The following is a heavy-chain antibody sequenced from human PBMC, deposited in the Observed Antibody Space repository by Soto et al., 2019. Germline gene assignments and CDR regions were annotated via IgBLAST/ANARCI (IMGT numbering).Heavy chain of an antibody. V-gene: IGHV1-69*13. J-gene: IGHJ6*02. D-gene: IGHD3-22*01. Sequence: ASVKVSCKASGGTFSSYAISWVRQAPGQGLEWMGGIIPIFGTANYAQKFQGRVTITADESTSTAYMELSSLRSEDTAVYYCARVRYDYYDSSGYTTFGMDVWGQGTTVTVPS. CDR3: ARVRYDYYDSSGYTTFGMDV. CDR1: GGTFSSYA. CDR2: IIPIFGTA.